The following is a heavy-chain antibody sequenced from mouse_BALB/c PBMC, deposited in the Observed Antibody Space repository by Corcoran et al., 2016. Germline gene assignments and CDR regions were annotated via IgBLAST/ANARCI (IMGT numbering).Heavy chain of an antibody. CDR2: INTYTGEP. D-gene: IGHD3-1*01. CDR3: ARGSSGDDY. V-gene: IGHV9-1*02. J-gene: IGHJ2*01. Sequence: QIQLVQSGPELKKPGETVKISCKASGYTFTYYGLNWVKQAPGKGLKWMGWINTYTGEPTYADDFKGRFAFSLETSASTAYLQINNLKNEDMATYFCARGSSGDDYCGQGTTLTVSS. CDR1: GYTFTYYG.